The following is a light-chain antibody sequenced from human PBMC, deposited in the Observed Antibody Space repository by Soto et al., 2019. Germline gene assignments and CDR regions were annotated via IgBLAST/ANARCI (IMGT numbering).Light chain of an antibody. CDR3: QQRYRTPYT. Sequence: DIQMTQSPSSLSASVGDRVTITCRASQSLSNALNWYQRKPGKAPEFLIYATSNLKSGVPSRFSGSGSRTDVTLTISSLQPEDFATYYCQQRYRTPYTFGQGTKLEIK. CDR2: ATS. CDR1: QSLSNA. V-gene: IGKV1-39*01. J-gene: IGKJ2*01.